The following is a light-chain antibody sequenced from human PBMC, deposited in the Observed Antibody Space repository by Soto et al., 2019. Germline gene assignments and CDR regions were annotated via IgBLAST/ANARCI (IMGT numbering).Light chain of an antibody. J-gene: IGLJ1*01. Sequence: HSVLALSASVSGSAGQSITISCTGTSSDVGGYNYVSWYQQDPGKAPKVMIYDVSNRPSGVSHRFSASKSGNTASLTISGLQADDEADYYCSSYTSSSTYVFGTGTKVTVL. V-gene: IGLV2-14*01. CDR1: SSDVGGYNY. CDR3: SSYTSSSTYV. CDR2: DVS.